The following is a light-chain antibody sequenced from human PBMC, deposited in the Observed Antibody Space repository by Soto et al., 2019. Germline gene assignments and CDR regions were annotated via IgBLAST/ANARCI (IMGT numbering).Light chain of an antibody. CDR1: SGHSSYI. CDR3: DTWDSNTQHWV. V-gene: IGLV4-60*02. CDR2: LEGSGSY. J-gene: IGLJ3*02. Sequence: QLVLTQSSSASASLGSSVKLTCTLSSGHSSYIIAWHQQQPGKAPRYLMKLEGSGSYNKGSGVPDRFSGSSSGAERYLTIANLQFDDEADYYCDTWDSNTQHWVFGGGTKLTVL.